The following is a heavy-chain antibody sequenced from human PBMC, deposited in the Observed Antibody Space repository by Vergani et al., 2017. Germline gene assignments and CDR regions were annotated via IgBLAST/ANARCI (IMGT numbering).Heavy chain of an antibody. J-gene: IGHJ3*02. D-gene: IGHD2-2*01. CDR2: TRNKANSYTT. V-gene: IGHV3-72*01. CDR3: AMLGYWRSTTCRQAVDI. CDR1: GFTFSDHY. Sequence: EVQLVESGGGLVQPGGSLRLSCAASGFTFSDHYMDWVRQAPGKGLEWVGRTRNKANSYTTEYAASVKGRFTISRDDSKNSLYLHMNSLKIEDTAVYYCAMLGYWRSTTCRQAVDIWDQGTMVIVS.